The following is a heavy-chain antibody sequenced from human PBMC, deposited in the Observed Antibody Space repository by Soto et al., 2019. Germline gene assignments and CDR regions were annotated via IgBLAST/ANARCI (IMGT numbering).Heavy chain of an antibody. CDR3: ARGLFTGSPYPGGWYYFDS. J-gene: IGHJ4*02. Sequence: QVQIHQWGAGVLKPSETLSLTCAVSGGSFSGYIWTWIRQTPGKGLQWIGQINYSGSAVYNPSLRALVTISTMSTNHSSLERSSVPAADPAVYYCARGLFTGSPYPGGWYYFDSWGQGATVTVS. D-gene: IGHD1-26*01. V-gene: IGHV4-34*01. CDR1: GGSFSGYI. CDR2: INYSGSA.